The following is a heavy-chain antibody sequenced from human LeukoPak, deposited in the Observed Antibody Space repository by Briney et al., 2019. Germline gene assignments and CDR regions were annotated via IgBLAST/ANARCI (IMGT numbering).Heavy chain of an antibody. D-gene: IGHD1-26*01. CDR2: INHSGST. CDR3: ARALVGATTNWFDP. CDR1: GGSFSCYY. J-gene: IGHJ5*02. V-gene: IGHV4-34*01. Sequence: PSETLSLTCAVYGGSFSCYYWSWIRQPPGKGLEWIGEINHSGSTNYNPSLKSRVTISVDTSKNQFSLKLSSVTKAETAVYYCARALVGATTNWFDPWGQGTLVTVSS.